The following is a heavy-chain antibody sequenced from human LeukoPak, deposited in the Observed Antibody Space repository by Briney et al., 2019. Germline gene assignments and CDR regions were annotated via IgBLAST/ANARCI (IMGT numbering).Heavy chain of an antibody. Sequence: SETLSLTCTVSGGSISSSSYYWGWIRQPPGKGLEWIGSIYYSGSTYYNPSLKSRVTISVDTSKNQFSLKLSSVTAADTAVYYCARLLGYCSGGSCYSPNYYDNSGYSFDYWGQGTLVTVSS. CDR3: ARLLGYCSGGSCYSPNYYDNSGYSFDY. D-gene: IGHD2-15*01. CDR1: GGSISSSSYY. J-gene: IGHJ4*02. V-gene: IGHV4-39*07. CDR2: IYYSGST.